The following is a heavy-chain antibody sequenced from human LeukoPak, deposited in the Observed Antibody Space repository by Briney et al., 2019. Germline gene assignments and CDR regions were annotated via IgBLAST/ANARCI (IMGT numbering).Heavy chain of an antibody. CDR3: ARSGVWYYYYYMDV. Sequence: GGSLRLSCAASGFTFSSYAMRWVRQAPGKGLEWVAVISYDGSNKYYADSVKGRFTISRDNSKNTLYLQMNSLRAEDTAVYYCARSGVWYYYYYMDVWGKGTTVTVSS. V-gene: IGHV3-30*04. CDR1: GFTFSSYA. J-gene: IGHJ6*03. CDR2: ISYDGSNK. D-gene: IGHD3-16*01.